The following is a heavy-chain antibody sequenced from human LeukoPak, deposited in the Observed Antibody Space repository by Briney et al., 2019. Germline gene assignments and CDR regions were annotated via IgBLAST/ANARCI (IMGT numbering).Heavy chain of an antibody. J-gene: IGHJ5*02. CDR3: ATDGAGFDT. V-gene: IGHV3-11*01. CDR2: IKIGGTNT. CDR1: GFTFNDYY. Sequence: PGGSLRLSCADSGFTFNDYYMSWVRQAPGKGVEWLSYIKIGGTNTHYADSVKSRFTISRDNAKKSLYLEMNNLRAEDTAVYYCATDGAGFDTWGQGVLVTVSS.